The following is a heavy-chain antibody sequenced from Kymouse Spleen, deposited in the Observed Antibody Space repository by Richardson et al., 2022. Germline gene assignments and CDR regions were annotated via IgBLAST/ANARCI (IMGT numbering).Heavy chain of an antibody. CDR3: ARRGGYSYGY. D-gene: IGHD5-18,IGHD5-18*01. J-gene: IGHJ4*02. CDR1: GGSFSGYY. CDR2: INHSGST. V-gene: IGHV4-34*01. Sequence: QVQLQQWGAGLLKPSETLSLTCAVYGGSFSGYYWSWIRQPPGKGLEWIGEINHSGSTNYNPSLKSRVTISVDTSKNQFSLKLSSVTAADTAVYYCARRGGYSYGYWGQGTLVTVSS.